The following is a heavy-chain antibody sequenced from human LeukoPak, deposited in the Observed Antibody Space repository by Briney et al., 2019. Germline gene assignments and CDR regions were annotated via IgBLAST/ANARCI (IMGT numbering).Heavy chain of an antibody. D-gene: IGHD6-6*01. CDR3: ARASIEPPYYGMDV. CDR2: ISYEGSNK. J-gene: IGHJ6*02. CDR1: GFTFSSYA. V-gene: IGHV3-30-3*01. Sequence: GGSLRLSCAASGFTFSSYAMHWVRQAPGKGLEWVAVISYEGSNKYYADSVKGRFTISRDNSKNTLYLQMNSLRAEDTAVYYSARASIEPPYYGMDVWGQGTTVTVSS.